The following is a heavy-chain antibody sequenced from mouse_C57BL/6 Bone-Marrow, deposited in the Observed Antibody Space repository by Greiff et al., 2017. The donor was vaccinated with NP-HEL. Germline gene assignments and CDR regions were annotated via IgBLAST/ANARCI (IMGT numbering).Heavy chain of an antibody. CDR1: GYASSSYW. D-gene: IGHD2-4*01. J-gene: IGHJ4*01. V-gene: IGHV1-80*01. CDR3: ARRGIYYDYDYAMDY. Sequence: QVQLQQSGAELVKPGASVKISCKASGYASSSYWMNWVKQRPGKGLEWIGQIYPGDGDTNYNGKFKGKATLTADKSSSTAYMQLSSLTSEDSAVYFCARRGIYYDYDYAMDYWGQGTSVTVSS. CDR2: IYPGDGDT.